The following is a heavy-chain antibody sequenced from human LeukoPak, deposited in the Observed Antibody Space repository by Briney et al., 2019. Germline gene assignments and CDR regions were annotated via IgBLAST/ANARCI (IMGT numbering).Heavy chain of an antibody. CDR3: ARDLPEGWFDP. J-gene: IGHJ5*02. CDR1: GFTFSSYW. V-gene: IGHV3-7*01. CDR2: IKQDGSEK. Sequence: GGSLRLSCAASGFTFSSYWMSWVRQAPGKGLERVANIKQDGSEKYYVDSVKGRFTISRDNAKNSLYLQMNSLRAEDTAVYYCARDLPEGWFDPWGQGTLVTVSS.